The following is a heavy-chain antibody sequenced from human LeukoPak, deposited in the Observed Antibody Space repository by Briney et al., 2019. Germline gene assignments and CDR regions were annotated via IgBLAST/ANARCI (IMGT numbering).Heavy chain of an antibody. CDR1: GYTFTSYG. Sequence: ASVKVSCKASGYTFTSYGISWVRQAPGQGLEWMGWISAYNGNTNYAQKLQGRVTMTTDTSTSTAYMELRSLRSGDTAVYYCASSVLALGYDFWSGYYQFDYWGQGTLVTVSS. J-gene: IGHJ4*02. D-gene: IGHD3-3*01. V-gene: IGHV1-18*01. CDR2: ISAYNGNT. CDR3: ASSVLALGYDFWSGYYQFDY.